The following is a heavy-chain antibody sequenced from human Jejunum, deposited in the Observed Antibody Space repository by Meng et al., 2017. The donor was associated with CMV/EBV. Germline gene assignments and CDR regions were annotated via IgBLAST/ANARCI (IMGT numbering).Heavy chain of an antibody. V-gene: IGHV4-34*01. Sequence: GGSFSGYCWSWIRQSPGQGLEWIGQINHSGSASYNPSLRRRVTISEDTSKNQFSLRLTSVTAADTAIYYCARKYCGSSNCYPFDYWGQGELVTVSS. J-gene: IGHJ4*02. CDR3: ARKYCGSSNCYPFDY. CDR1: GGSFSGYC. D-gene: IGHD2-2*01. CDR2: INHSGSA.